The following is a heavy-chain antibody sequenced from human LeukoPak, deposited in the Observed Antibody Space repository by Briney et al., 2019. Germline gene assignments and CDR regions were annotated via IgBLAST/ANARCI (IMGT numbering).Heavy chain of an antibody. Sequence: GGSLRLSCAASGFTFSSYSMNWVRQAPGKGLEWVSYISSSSTIYYADSVKGRFTISGDNAKNSLYLQMNSLRAEDTAVYYCAKRAPYTTGWFFDYWGQGTLVTVSS. D-gene: IGHD6-19*01. CDR3: AKRAPYTTGWFFDY. V-gene: IGHV3-48*01. J-gene: IGHJ4*02. CDR1: GFTFSSYS. CDR2: ISSSSTI.